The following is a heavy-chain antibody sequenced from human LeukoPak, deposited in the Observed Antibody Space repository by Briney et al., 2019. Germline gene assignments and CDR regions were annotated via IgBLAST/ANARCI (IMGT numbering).Heavy chain of an antibody. Sequence: SETLSLTCTVSGGSISSYYWSWIRQPPGKGLEWIGEIKHSGSTNYNPSLKSRVTISVDTSKNQFSLKLNSVTAADTAVYYCAGRGYSSTLWGQGSLVTVSS. CDR1: GGSISSYY. V-gene: IGHV4-34*01. CDR3: AGRGYSSTL. D-gene: IGHD6-13*01. CDR2: IKHSGST. J-gene: IGHJ4*02.